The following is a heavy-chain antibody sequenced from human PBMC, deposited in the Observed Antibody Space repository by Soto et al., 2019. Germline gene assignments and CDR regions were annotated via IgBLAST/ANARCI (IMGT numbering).Heavy chain of an antibody. V-gene: IGHV3-30*03. CDR3: PRGGDGLDY. CDR2: ASYDGTYK. D-gene: IGHD3-16*01. Sequence: QVELVESGGGVVRPGKSLTVSCTGSGFVFGGFGMHWVRQTPGKGLEWLGMASYDGTYKYFADSVKGRFTISRDNGMNSVYLQSDNLRLEDSAFYYCPRGGDGLDYWGRGTLVTVSS. CDR1: GFVFGGFG. J-gene: IGHJ4*02.